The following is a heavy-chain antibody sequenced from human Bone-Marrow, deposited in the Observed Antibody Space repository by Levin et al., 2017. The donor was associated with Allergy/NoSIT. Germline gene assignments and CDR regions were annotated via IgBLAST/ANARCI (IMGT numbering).Heavy chain of an antibody. D-gene: IGHD1-14*01. CDR2: IYYSRST. J-gene: IGHJ3*02. V-gene: IGHV4-59*01. CDR1: GGSISSYY. CDR3: ARDVYGAFDI. Sequence: SETLSLTCTVSGGSISSYYWSWIRQPPGKGLEWIGYIYYSRSTNYNPSLKSRVTISVDTSKNQFSLKLSSVTAADTAVYYCARDVYGAFDIWGQGTMVTVSS.